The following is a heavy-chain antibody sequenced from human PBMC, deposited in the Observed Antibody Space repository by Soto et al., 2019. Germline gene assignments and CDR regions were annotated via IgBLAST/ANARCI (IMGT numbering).Heavy chain of an antibody. CDR1: GYTFTSYG. CDR2: ISAHNGNT. J-gene: IGHJ4*02. V-gene: IGHV1-18*01. D-gene: IGHD1-1*01. CDR3: ARGRYGDY. Sequence: QVHLVQSGAEVKKPGASVKVSCKGSGYTFTSYGITWVRQAPGQGLEWMGWISAHNGNTNYAQKPQGRVTMTRYTSTSTAYTELRSLRSDDTAVYYCARGRYGDYWGQGALVTVSS.